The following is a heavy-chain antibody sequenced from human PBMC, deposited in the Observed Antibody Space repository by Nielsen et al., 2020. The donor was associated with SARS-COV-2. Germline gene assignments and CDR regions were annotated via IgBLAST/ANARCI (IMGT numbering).Heavy chain of an antibody. CDR1: GYTFTGYY. Sequence: ASVKVSCKASGYTFTGYYMHWVRQAPGQGLEWMGRINPNSGGTNYAQKFQGRVTMTRDTSISTAYMELSRLRSDDTAVYYCARVGSELLWFGESHPNYYYYGMDVWGQGTTVTVSS. J-gene: IGHJ6*02. D-gene: IGHD3-10*01. CDR3: ARVGSELLWFGESHPNYYYYGMDV. CDR2: INPNSGGT. V-gene: IGHV1-2*06.